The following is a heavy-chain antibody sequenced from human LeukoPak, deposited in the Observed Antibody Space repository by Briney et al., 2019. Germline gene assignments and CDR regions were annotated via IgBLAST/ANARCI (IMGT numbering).Heavy chain of an antibody. D-gene: IGHD3-22*01. CDR3: ARGGRAFYEGSGPFQTFDH. J-gene: IGHJ4*02. CDR2: IKPDGHEK. CDR1: GFSLSSYW. V-gene: IGHV3-7*01. Sequence: GGSLRLSCEASGFSLSSYWMSWVRQAPGKGLEWVANIKPDGHEKYYVDSVKGRFTISRDNDKNSLTLQMNSLRVEDTAFYYCARGGRAFYEGSGPFQTFDHWGQGILVTVSS.